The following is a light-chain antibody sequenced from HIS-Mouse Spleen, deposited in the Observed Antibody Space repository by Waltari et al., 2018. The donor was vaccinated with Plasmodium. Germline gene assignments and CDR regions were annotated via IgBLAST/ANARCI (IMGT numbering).Light chain of an antibody. CDR1: SSDVGSYNL. CDR3: CSYAGSSTWV. J-gene: IGLJ3*02. CDR2: EGS. V-gene: IGLV2-23*01. Sequence: QSALTQPASVSGSPGQSITISCTGTSSDVGSYNLVSWYQQHPGKAPKLMIYEGSKRPSGVAHRFSGSKSGNTASLTISGLHAEDEADYYCCSYAGSSTWVFGGGTKLTVL.